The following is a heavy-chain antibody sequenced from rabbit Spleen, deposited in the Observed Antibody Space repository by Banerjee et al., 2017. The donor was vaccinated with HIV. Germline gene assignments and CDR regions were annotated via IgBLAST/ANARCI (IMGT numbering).Heavy chain of an antibody. CDR3: VRKDSYDGL. CDR2: IDPIFGST. D-gene: IGHD6-1*01. CDR1: GFDFSRYE. Sequence: QEQLVESGGGLVQPGGSLKLSCKASGFDFSRYEVSWVRQAPGKGLEWIGYIDPIFGSTYYASWVNGRFTISSHNAQNTRYLELNSLTVADTATYFCVRKDSYDGLWGPGTLVTVS. V-gene: IGHV1S47*01. J-gene: IGHJ4*01.